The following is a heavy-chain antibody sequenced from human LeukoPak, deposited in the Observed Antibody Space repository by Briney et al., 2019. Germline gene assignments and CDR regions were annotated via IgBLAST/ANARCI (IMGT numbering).Heavy chain of an antibody. D-gene: IGHD6-19*01. CDR3: ASSSGWYSRAFDI. V-gene: IGHV3-30-3*01. J-gene: IGHJ3*02. CDR1: GFTLSSYA. CDR2: ISYDGSNK. Sequence: GRSLRLSCAASGFTLSSYAMHWVRQAPGKGLEWVAVISYDGSNKYYADSVKGRFTISRDNSKNTLYLQMNSLRAEDTAVYYCASSSGWYSRAFDIWGQGTMVTVSS.